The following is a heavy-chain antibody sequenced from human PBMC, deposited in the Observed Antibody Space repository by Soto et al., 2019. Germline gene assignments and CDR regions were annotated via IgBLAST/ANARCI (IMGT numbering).Heavy chain of an antibody. CDR1: GDSVSSNSGS. V-gene: IGHV6-1*01. D-gene: IGHD3-10*01. CDR3: AGGFKLDHRTFDY. Sequence: PSQTLSLTCAISGDSVSSNSGSWNWIRQSPSRGLEWLGRTYYRSKWYNDYAVSVKSRININPDTSKNQFSLQLSSVTPEDTAVYYCAGGFKLDHRTFDYWGQGTLVTVSS. CDR2: TYYRSKWYN. J-gene: IGHJ4*02.